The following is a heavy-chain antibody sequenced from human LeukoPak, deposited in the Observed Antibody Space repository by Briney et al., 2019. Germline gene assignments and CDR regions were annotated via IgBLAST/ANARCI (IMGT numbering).Heavy chain of an antibody. CDR1: GGSINSATYY. J-gene: IGHJ3*02. CDR3: ARRLNAFDI. Sequence: SGTLSLTCTVSGGSINSATYYWSWIRQHPGKGLEWIGYIYYTGSTFYNPSLKSRVTMSVDTSKNQFSLRLSSVTAADTAVYYCARRLNAFDIWGQGTLVTVSS. V-gene: IGHV4-31*03. D-gene: IGHD6-25*01. CDR2: IYYTGST.